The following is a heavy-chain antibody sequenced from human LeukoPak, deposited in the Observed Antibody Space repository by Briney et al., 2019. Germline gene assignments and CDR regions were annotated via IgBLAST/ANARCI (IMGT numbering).Heavy chain of an antibody. V-gene: IGHV4-38-2*01. D-gene: IGHD2-15*01. CDR3: ARGWFDAPNRFDP. Sequence: SETLSLTCAVSGYSISSGYYWGWIRQPPGKGLEWIGSVSHSGSTYYKPSLKSRVTISIDTSKNQFSLKLSSVTASDTAVYYCARGWFDAPNRFDPWGQGTLVTVSS. CDR2: VSHSGST. CDR1: GYSISSGYY. J-gene: IGHJ5*02.